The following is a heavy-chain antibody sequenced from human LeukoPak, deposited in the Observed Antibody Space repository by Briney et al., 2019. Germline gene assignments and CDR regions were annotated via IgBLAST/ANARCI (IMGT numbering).Heavy chain of an antibody. D-gene: IGHD2-2*01. CDR3: ARGYCSSTSCFLYYYYMDV. CDR2: INPSGGST. CDR1: GYTFTSHY. J-gene: IGHJ6*03. Sequence: ASVKVSCXASGYTFTSHYMHWVRQAPGQGLEWMGIINPSGGSTSYAPKFQGRVTMTRDTSTSTVYMELSSLRSEDTAVYYCARGYCSSTSCFLYYYYMDVWGKGTTVTVSS. V-gene: IGHV1-46*01.